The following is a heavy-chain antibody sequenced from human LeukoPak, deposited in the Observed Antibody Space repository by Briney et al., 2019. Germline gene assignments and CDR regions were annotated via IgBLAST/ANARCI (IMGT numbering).Heavy chain of an antibody. Sequence: GGSLRLSCAASEFTVSSNYMNWVSQAPGKGLEWVSVIYSGGSTYYADSVRGRFTISRDNSKNTLYLQMNSLRAEDTAVYYCARGGAAAGYYYYGMDVWGQGTTVTVSS. J-gene: IGHJ6*02. V-gene: IGHV3-53*01. CDR1: EFTVSSNY. D-gene: IGHD4-17*01. CDR2: IYSGGST. CDR3: ARGGAAAGYYYYGMDV.